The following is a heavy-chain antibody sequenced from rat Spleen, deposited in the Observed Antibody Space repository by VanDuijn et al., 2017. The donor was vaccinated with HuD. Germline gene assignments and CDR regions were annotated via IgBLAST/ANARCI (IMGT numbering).Heavy chain of an antibody. D-gene: IGHD1-5*01. J-gene: IGHJ2*01. CDR2: ITNGGPNT. V-gene: IGHV5S13*01. Sequence: EVQLVESGGGLVQPGRSLKLSCAASGFTFSNYDMAWVRQAPTKGLEWVASITNGGPNTYYSDSVKDRFTISRDNKKNTLYLQMDSLRSEDTATYYCARRGYRYNYFDYWGQGVMVTVSS. CDR1: GFTFSNYD. CDR3: ARRGYRYNYFDY.